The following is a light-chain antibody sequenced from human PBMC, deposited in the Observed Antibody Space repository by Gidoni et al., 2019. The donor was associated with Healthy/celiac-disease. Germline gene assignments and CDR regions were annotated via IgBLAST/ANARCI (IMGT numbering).Light chain of an antibody. CDR2: DAS. CDR3: QQRSNWPLFT. J-gene: IGKJ3*01. CDR1: QSVSSY. V-gene: IGKV3-11*01. Sequence: EIVLTQSPATLSLSPGDRATLACRASQSVSSYLAWYQQKPGQAPRLLIYDASNRATGIPARFSGSGSGTDFTLTISSLEPEDFAVYYCQQRSNWPLFTFGPXTKVDIK.